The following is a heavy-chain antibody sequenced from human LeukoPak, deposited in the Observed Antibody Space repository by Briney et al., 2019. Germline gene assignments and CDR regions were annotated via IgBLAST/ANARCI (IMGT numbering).Heavy chain of an antibody. J-gene: IGHJ3*02. CDR1: GGSISSGGYY. CDR3: ARDQGLGLGHRITTTGAFDI. V-gene: IGHV4-31*03. D-gene: IGHD3-10*01. Sequence: PSETLSLTCTVSGGSISSGGYYWSWIRQHPGKGLEWIGYIYYSGSTYYNPSLKSRVTISVDTSKNQFSLKLSSVTAADTAVYYCARDQGLGLGHRITTTGAFDIWGQGTMVTVSS. CDR2: IYYSGST.